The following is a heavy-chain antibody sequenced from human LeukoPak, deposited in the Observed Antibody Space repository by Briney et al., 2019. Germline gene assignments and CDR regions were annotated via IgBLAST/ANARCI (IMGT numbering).Heavy chain of an antibody. Sequence: GASVKVSCKASGGTFSSYAISWMRQAPGQGLEWMGGIIPIFGTANYAQKFQGRVTITADESTSTAYMELSSLRSEDTAVYYCAREGYSSGWYHYWGQGTLVTVSS. CDR1: GGTFSSYA. CDR2: IIPIFGTA. D-gene: IGHD6-19*01. CDR3: AREGYSSGWYHY. J-gene: IGHJ4*02. V-gene: IGHV1-69*13.